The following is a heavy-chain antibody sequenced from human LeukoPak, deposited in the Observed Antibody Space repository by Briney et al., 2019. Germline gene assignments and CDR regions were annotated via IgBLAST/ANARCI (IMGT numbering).Heavy chain of an antibody. CDR2: FSGGAGKT. J-gene: IGHJ3*02. D-gene: IGHD3-10*01. CDR1: GFTFSSYA. V-gene: IGHV3-23*01. Sequence: PGGSLRLSCAASGFTFSSYAMSWVRQAPGKRLEWVSSFSGGAGKTYYADSVKGRFTISRDNAKNSLYLQMNSLRAEDTAVYYCARGPLFLLLWSQMAFDIWGQGTMVTVSS. CDR3: ARGPLFLLLWSQMAFDI.